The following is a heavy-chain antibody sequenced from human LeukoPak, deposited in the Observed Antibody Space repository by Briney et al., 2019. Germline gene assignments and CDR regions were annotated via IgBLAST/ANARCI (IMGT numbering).Heavy chain of an antibody. V-gene: IGHV1-18*01. D-gene: IGHD3-10*01. J-gene: IGHJ4*02. CDR2: ISAYNGNT. CDR1: GYSFSSYD. CDR3: AREMSYYGSGTYYNSFDY. Sequence: ASVTVSCKASGYSFSSYDINWVRQAPGQGLEWMGWISAYNGNTNYAQKLQGRVTMTTDTSTSTAYMELRSLRSDDTAVYYCAREMSYYGSGTYYNSFDYWGQGALVTVSS.